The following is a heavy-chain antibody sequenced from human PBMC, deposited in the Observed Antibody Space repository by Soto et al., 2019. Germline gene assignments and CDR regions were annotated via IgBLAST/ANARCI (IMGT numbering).Heavy chain of an antibody. CDR2: ISSSSSTI. D-gene: IGHD6-19*01. CDR3: ARDQWYGSGWYPFDY. Sequence: EVQLVESGGGLVQPGGSLRLSCAASGFTFSSYSMNWVRQAPGKGLEWVSYISSSSSTIYYADSVKGRFTISRDNAKNALYLQRSSLRDEDTAVYYCARDQWYGSGWYPFDYWGRGTLVTVSS. J-gene: IGHJ4*02. CDR1: GFTFSSYS. V-gene: IGHV3-48*02.